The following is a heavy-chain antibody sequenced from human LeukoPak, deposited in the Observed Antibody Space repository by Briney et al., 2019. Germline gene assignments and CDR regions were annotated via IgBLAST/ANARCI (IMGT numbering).Heavy chain of an antibody. Sequence: GGSLRLSCAASGLTFSSYAMSCVRQAPGKGLEWVSTISSSGVSTDYADSVKGRFTISRDNSKNTLYLQMNSLRAEDTAVYYCVKYCGGGCSRRWFDPWGQGTLVTVSS. CDR1: GLTFSSYA. V-gene: IGHV3-23*01. J-gene: IGHJ5*02. D-gene: IGHD2-21*02. CDR3: VKYCGGGCSRRWFDP. CDR2: ISSSGVST.